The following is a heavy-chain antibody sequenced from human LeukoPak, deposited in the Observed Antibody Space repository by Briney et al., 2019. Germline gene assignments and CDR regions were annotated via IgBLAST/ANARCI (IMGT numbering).Heavy chain of an antibody. CDR2: INHSGST. V-gene: IGHV4-34*01. J-gene: IGHJ6*03. CDR1: GGSISSYY. CDR3: ARLMVRGVIITSYYYMDV. Sequence: SETLSLTCTVSGGSISSYYWSWIRQPPGKWLEWIGEINHSGSTNYNPSLKSRVTISVDTSKNQFSLKLSSVTAADTAVYYCARLMVRGVIITSYYYMDVWGKGTTVTISS. D-gene: IGHD3-10*01.